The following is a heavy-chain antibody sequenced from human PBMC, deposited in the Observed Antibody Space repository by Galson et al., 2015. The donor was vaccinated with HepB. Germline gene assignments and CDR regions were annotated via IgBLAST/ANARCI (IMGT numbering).Heavy chain of an antibody. CDR3: ARGGNYHIW. V-gene: IGHV3-7*03. J-gene: IGHJ4*02. CDR1: GFMFRSYY. Sequence: SLRLSCAASGFMFRSYYMTWVRQAPGKGLEWVASIKEDGSDKYYVESVKGRFSISRDNVKNSLDLQMNSLRAEDTALYYCARGGNYHIWWGQGTLVTVS. D-gene: IGHD3-16*02. CDR2: IKEDGSDK.